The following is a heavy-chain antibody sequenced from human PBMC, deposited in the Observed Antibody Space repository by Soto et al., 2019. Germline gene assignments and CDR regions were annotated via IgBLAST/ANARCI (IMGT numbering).Heavy chain of an antibody. CDR1: GGTFSSYA. D-gene: IGHD6-19*01. J-gene: IGHJ4*02. CDR2: FIPIFGTA. CDR3: ARGVHSRGNYYFDY. Sequence: QVQLVQSGAEVKKPGSSVKVSCKASGGTFSSYAISWVRQAPGQGLEWMGGFIPIFGTANYAQKFQGRVTITADKSTGTSYLALSSLRSDDTAVYYCARGVHSRGNYYFDYWGQGTLVIVSS. V-gene: IGHV1-69*06.